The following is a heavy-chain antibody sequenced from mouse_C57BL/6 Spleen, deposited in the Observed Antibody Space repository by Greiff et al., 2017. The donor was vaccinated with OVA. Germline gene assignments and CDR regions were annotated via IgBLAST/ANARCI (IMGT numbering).Heavy chain of an antibody. D-gene: IGHD1-1*01. CDR1: GYTFTNYW. V-gene: IGHV1-63*01. CDR3: ARFSTTAPYAMDY. Sequence: VQLKESGAELVRPGTSVKMSCKASGYTFTNYWIGWAKQRPGHGLEWIGDIYPGGGYTNYNENFKGKATLTADKSSSTAYMQVSSLTSEDSAIYYCARFSTTAPYAMDYWGQGTSVTVSS. J-gene: IGHJ4*01. CDR2: IYPGGGYT.